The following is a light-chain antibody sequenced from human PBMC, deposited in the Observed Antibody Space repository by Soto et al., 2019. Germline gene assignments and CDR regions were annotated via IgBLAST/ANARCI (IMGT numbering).Light chain of an antibody. Sequence: DIQMTQSPSSLSASVGDRVTITCQASQDISNYLNLYQQKPGKAPKLLICDASILETGVQSRFSGSGSGTDFTFTISSLQPEDIATYYCQQYDNLPLTFGGGTKVEIK. CDR2: DAS. J-gene: IGKJ4*01. V-gene: IGKV1-33*01. CDR3: QQYDNLPLT. CDR1: QDISNY.